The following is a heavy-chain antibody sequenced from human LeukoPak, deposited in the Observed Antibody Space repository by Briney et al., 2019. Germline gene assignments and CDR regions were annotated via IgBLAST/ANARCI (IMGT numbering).Heavy chain of an antibody. J-gene: IGHJ4*02. CDR3: ARDSKTSLYYFDY. Sequence: SETLSLTCTVSGGSISSSSYYWGWIRQPPGKGLEWIGSIYYSGSTYYNPSLKSRVTISVDTSKNQFSLKLSSVTAADTAVYYCARDSKTSLYYFDYWGQGTLVTVSS. CDR1: GGSISSSSYY. CDR2: IYYSGST. D-gene: IGHD2-2*01. V-gene: IGHV4-39*07.